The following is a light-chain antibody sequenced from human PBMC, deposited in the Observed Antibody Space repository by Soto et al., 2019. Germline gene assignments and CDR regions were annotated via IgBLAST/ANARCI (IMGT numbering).Light chain of an antibody. CDR3: QQYNSWPYT. CDR2: DAS. V-gene: IGKV3-11*01. Sequence: SVLARAPTGLSLSAVEGGTVSVRASQSVSSYLAWYQQKPGQAPRLLIYDASNRATGTPARFSGSGSGTEFTLTISSLRSEDFAVYYCQQYNSWPYTFGQGTRLEIK. CDR1: QSVSSY. J-gene: IGKJ5*01.